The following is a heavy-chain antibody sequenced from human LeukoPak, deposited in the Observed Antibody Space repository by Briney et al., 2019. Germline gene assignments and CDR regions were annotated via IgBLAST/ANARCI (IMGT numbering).Heavy chain of an antibody. D-gene: IGHD3-3*01. CDR2: IYYSGST. Sequence: SETLFLTCTVSGGSISSYYWSWIRQPPGKGLEWIGYIYYSGSTNYNPSLKSRVTISVDTSKNQFSLKLSSVTAADTAVYYCARGEGLHDFWSGYYYYGMDVWGQGTTVTVSS. V-gene: IGHV4-59*01. CDR3: ARGEGLHDFWSGYYYYGMDV. CDR1: GGSISSYY. J-gene: IGHJ6*02.